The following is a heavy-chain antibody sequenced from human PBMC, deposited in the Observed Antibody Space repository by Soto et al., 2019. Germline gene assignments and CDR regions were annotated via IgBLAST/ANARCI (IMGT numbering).Heavy chain of an antibody. Sequence: SETLSLTCTVSGGSISSYYWSWIRQPPGKGLEWIGYIYYSGSTNYNPSLKSRVTISVDTSKNQFSLKLSPVTAADTAVYYCARHGLQNYYFDYWGQGTLVTVSS. CDR2: IYYSGST. CDR3: ARHGLQNYYFDY. CDR1: GGSISSYY. J-gene: IGHJ4*02. D-gene: IGHD4-4*01. V-gene: IGHV4-59*08.